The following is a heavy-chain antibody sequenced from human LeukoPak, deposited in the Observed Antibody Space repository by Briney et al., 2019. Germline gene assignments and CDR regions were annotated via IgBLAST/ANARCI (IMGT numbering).Heavy chain of an antibody. D-gene: IGHD6-19*01. CDR1: GFTFSSYA. CDR3: ARDSVAVAGTTSFDY. Sequence: GGSLRLSCAASGFTFSSYAMSWVRQAPGKGLEWVSAISGSGGSTYYADSVKGRFTISRDNSKNTLYLQMNSLRAEDTAVYYCARDSVAVAGTTSFDYWGQGTLVTDSS. V-gene: IGHV3-23*01. J-gene: IGHJ4*02. CDR2: ISGSGGST.